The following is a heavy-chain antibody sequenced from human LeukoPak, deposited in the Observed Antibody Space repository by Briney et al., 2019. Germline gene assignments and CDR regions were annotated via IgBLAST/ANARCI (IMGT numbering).Heavy chain of an antibody. J-gene: IGHJ4*02. V-gene: IGHV6-1*01. CDR1: GYSVSSNSAA. D-gene: IGHD4-17*01. CDR2: TYYRSKWYN. CDR3: ASGRTTVTTLDY. Sequence: SQTLSLTCAISGYSVSSNSAAWNWITHSPSRGLEWLGRTYYRSKWYNDYAVSVKSRITINPDTSKSQFSLQLKSVTPEDTAVYYCASGRTTVTTLDYWGQGTLVTVSS.